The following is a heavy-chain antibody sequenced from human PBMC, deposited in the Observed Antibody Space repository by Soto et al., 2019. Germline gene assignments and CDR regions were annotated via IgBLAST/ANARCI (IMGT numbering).Heavy chain of an antibody. V-gene: IGHV3-23*01. CDR1: GFTFSSYA. Sequence: GGSLRLSCAASGFTFSSYAMHWVRQAPGKGLEWVSVITGSGADTYYADSVKGRFTISRDNSKNTLYLQMNSLRAEDTAVYYCAKKNGGQRPCDSWGQGTLVTVSS. CDR3: AKKNGGQRPCDS. J-gene: IGHJ4*02. CDR2: ITGSGADT. D-gene: IGHD1-1*01.